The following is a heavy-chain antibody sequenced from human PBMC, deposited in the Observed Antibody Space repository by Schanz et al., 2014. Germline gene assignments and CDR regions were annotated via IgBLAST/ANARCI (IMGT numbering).Heavy chain of an antibody. CDR3: ARVDSGYYSHLYYYYYYMDV. J-gene: IGHJ6*03. V-gene: IGHV1-46*01. D-gene: IGHD5-12*01. Sequence: QVQLVQSGAEVKKPGASVKVSCKASGYTFVSYSMHWVRQAPGQGLEWMGIINPSGGGTSYALRFQDRVTVTRDTSRSTVYMELSSLRSEDTAVYYCARVDSGYYSHLYYYYYYMDVGGKGTTVTVSS. CDR2: INPSGGGT. CDR1: GYTFVSYS.